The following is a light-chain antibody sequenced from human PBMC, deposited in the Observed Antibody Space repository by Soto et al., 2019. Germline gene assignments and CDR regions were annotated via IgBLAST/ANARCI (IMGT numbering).Light chain of an antibody. J-gene: IGKJ4*01. CDR1: QSISSW. V-gene: IGKV1-5*03. Sequence: DIQMTQSPSTLSASVGDRVTITCLASQSISSWLAWYQQKPGKAPKLLIYKASSLESGVPSRFSGSGSGTELTLTISSLQPDDFATYYCQQYDSYPLTFGGGTKVDNK. CDR3: QQYDSYPLT. CDR2: KAS.